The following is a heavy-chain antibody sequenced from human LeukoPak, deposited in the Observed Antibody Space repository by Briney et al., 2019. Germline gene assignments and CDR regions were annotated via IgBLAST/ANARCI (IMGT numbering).Heavy chain of an antibody. Sequence: SETLSLTCTVSGGSISSYYWSWIRQPPGKGLEWIGYIYYSGSTNYNPSLKSRVTISVDTSKNQFSLKLSSVTAADTAVYYCARVGPPLYYYYMDVWGKGTTVTVSS. V-gene: IGHV4-59*01. CDR1: GGSISSYY. J-gene: IGHJ6*03. CDR3: ARVGPPLYYYYMDV. CDR2: IYYSGST.